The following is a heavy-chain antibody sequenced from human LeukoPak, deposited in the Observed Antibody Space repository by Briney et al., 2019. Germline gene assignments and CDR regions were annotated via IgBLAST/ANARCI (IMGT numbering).Heavy chain of an antibody. CDR3: ARDRTGPAGIAAAGYDDFEI. CDR1: AGSISSYY. J-gene: IGHJ3*02. CDR2: IYYSGST. D-gene: IGHD6-13*01. Sequence: PSETLCLTCAVAAGSISSYYWGWIRQPPGKGLEWIGYIYYSGSTNYNPSLKSRVTISVDTSNNQFSLKLSSVTAADTAVYYCARDRTGPAGIAAAGYDDFEIWGQGTMVTVSS. V-gene: IGHV4-59*01.